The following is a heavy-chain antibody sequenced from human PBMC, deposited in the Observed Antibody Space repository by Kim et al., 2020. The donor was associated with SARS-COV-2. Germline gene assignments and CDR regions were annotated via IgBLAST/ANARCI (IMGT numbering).Heavy chain of an antibody. D-gene: IGHD6-13*01. J-gene: IGHJ6*02. CDR2: IYYSGST. CDR3: AARQWYSSRWRASYYYGMDV. V-gene: IGHV4-31*03. CDR1: GGSISSGGYY. Sequence: SETLSLTCTVSGGSISSGGYYWSWIRQHPGKGLEWLGYIYYSGSTYYNPSLKSRVTISVDTSKNQFSLKLSSVTAADTAVYYCAARQWYSSRWRASYYYGMDVWGQGTTVTVSS.